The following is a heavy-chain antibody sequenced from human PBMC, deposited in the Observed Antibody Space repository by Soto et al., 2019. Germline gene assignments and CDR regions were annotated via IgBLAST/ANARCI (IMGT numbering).Heavy chain of an antibody. CDR1: GDSFSSNSAA. CDR2: TYYRSKWYN. Sequence: SPALSLTCSISGDSFSSNSAASYWIRQSPSRGLEWLGRTYYRSKWYNDYAVSVKSRITINPDTSKNQFSLQLNSVTPEDTAVYYCARDPSGRNAFDIWGQGTMVTVSS. J-gene: IGHJ3*02. V-gene: IGHV6-1*01. CDR3: ARDPSGRNAFDI. D-gene: IGHD2-15*01.